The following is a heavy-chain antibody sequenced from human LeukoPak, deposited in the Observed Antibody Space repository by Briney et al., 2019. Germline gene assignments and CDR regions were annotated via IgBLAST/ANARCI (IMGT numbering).Heavy chain of an antibody. J-gene: IGHJ3*01. V-gene: IGHV3-74*01. Sequence: GGSLRLSCVASGFTFSSYWMHWVRQGPGKGLVWVSRINSDGSETSHADSVKGRFTISRDNAKNTLYLQMNSLRAEDTAVYYCARAGEGLLAYSFDLWGQGTMVTVSS. D-gene: IGHD1-26*01. CDR3: ARAGEGLLAYSFDL. CDR2: INSDGSET. CDR1: GFTFSSYW.